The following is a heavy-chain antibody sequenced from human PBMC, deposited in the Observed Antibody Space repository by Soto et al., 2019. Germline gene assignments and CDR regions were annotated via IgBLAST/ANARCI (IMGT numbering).Heavy chain of an antibody. J-gene: IGHJ4*02. Sequence: EVQLLESGGGLVQPGGSLRLSCAASGFTFSSYAMSWVRQAPGKGLEWVSAISGSGGSTYYADSVKGRFTISRDNSKNTLYLQMNSLRAEDTAVYYCANSKKQWLVLGSFDYWGQGTLVTVSS. CDR1: GFTFSSYA. V-gene: IGHV3-23*01. D-gene: IGHD6-19*01. CDR3: ANSKKQWLVLGSFDY. CDR2: ISGSGGST.